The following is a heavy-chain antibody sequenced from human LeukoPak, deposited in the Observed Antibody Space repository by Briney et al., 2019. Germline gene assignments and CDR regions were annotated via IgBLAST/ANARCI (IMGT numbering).Heavy chain of an antibody. CDR2: INPNSGGT. CDR3: ARDYYDILTGYYPAFDI. Sequence: ASVKVSCKASGYTFTGYYMHWVRQAPGQGLEWMGWINPNSGGTSYAQKCQGRVTMTRDTSISTGYMELSRLRSDDTAVYYCARDYYDILTGYYPAFDIWGQGTMVTVSS. J-gene: IGHJ3*02. CDR1: GYTFTGYY. V-gene: IGHV1-2*02. D-gene: IGHD3-9*01.